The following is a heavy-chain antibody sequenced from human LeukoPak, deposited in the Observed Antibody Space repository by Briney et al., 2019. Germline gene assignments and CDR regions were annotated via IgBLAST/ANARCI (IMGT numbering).Heavy chain of an antibody. CDR1: GFTFSSNP. CDR2: ISSSSSHI. J-gene: IGHJ4*02. Sequence: AGGSLRLSCAASGFTFSSNPMAWVRQAPGKGLEWVSAISSSSSHIYYADSVKGRFTISRDNAKNSLYLQMNNLRAEDTAVYYCARDGITRFDYWGQGTLVTVSS. V-gene: IGHV3-21*06. CDR3: ARDGITRFDY. D-gene: IGHD3-16*01.